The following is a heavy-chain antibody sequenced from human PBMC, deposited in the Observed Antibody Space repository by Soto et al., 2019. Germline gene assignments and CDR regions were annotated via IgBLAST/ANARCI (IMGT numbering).Heavy chain of an antibody. CDR3: AKHDFWTIQKTGLDS. J-gene: IGHJ4*02. Sequence: EVQLLESGGGLVQPGGSLRLSCSASGFTFTSYAMSWVRQAPGKGLEWVSGISGSGGDTKNADSVKGRFTISRDNSKNMLYHQMNRMRAENTAVYYCAKHDFWTIQKTGLDSWGQGTLVTVSS. V-gene: IGHV3-23*01. D-gene: IGHD3-3*01. CDR2: ISGSGGDT. CDR1: GFTFTSYA.